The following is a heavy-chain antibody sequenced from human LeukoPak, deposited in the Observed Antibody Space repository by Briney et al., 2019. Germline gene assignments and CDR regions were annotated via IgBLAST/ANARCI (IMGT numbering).Heavy chain of an antibody. CDR3: AMGITIFGVVIKTLGYFDY. CDR1: GYTFTGYY. V-gene: IGHV1-2*02. Sequence: ASVKVSCKASGYTFTGYYMHWVRQAPGQGLEWMGWINPNSGGTNYAQKFQGRVTMTRDTSISTAYMELSRLRSEDTAVYYCAMGITIFGVVIKTLGYFDYWGQGTLVTVSS. CDR2: INPNSGGT. J-gene: IGHJ4*02. D-gene: IGHD3-3*01.